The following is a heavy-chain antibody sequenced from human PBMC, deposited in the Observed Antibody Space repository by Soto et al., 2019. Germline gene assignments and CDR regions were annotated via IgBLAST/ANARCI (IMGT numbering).Heavy chain of an antibody. CDR3: AGQYSFGSYGMDV. CDR2: IYYSGST. J-gene: IGHJ6*02. V-gene: IGHV4-59*08. CDR1: GGSISSYY. Sequence: SETLSLTCTVSGGSISSYYCSWIRQPPVKGLEWIGYIYYSGSTNYNPSLKSRVTISVDTSKNQFSLKLSSVTAADTAVYYCAGQYSFGSYGMDVWGQGTTVTVSS. D-gene: IGHD5-18*01.